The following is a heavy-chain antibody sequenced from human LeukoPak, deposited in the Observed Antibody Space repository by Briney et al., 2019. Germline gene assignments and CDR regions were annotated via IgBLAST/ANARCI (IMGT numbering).Heavy chain of an antibody. CDR3: ARGGPLTGEAFDY. CDR2: IWYDGSNK. D-gene: IGHD7-27*01. Sequence: GSLRLSCAASGFTFSSYWMHWVRQAPGKGLEWVAVIWYDGSNKNYAESVKGRFTISRDNSKNTLYLQMNSLRAEDTAVYYCARGGPLTGEAFDYWGQGTLVTVSS. J-gene: IGHJ4*02. CDR1: GFTFSSYW. V-gene: IGHV3-33*08.